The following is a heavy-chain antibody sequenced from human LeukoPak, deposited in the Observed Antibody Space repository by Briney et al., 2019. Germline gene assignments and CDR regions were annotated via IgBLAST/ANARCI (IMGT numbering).Heavy chain of an antibody. CDR3: AKDSVTMVRGNIDY. CDR1: GFTFSSYA. Sequence: GGSLRLSCAASGFTFSSYAMSWVRQAPGKGLEWVSAISGSGGSTYYADSVKGRFTISRDNSKNTLYLQMDSLRAEDTAVYYCAKDSVTMVRGNIDYWGQGTLVTVSS. J-gene: IGHJ4*02. CDR2: ISGSGGST. D-gene: IGHD3-10*01. V-gene: IGHV3-23*01.